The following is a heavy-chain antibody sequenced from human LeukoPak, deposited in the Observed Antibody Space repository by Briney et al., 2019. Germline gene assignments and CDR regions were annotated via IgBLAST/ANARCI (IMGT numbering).Heavy chain of an antibody. CDR3: ARGGYYDSSGSFEY. CDR1: GFTFSNYA. Sequence: GGSLRLSCAASGFTFSNYAMYWVRQAPGKGLEYVSAISSNGGSTDYANSVKGRFTISRDNSKNRLFLQMGSLRTEDMAVYYCARGGYYDSSGSFEYWGQGTLVTVSS. V-gene: IGHV3-64*01. D-gene: IGHD3-22*01. J-gene: IGHJ4*02. CDR2: ISSNGGST.